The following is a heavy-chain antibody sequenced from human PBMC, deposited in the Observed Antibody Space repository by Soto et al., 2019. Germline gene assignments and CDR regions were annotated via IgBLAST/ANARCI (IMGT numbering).Heavy chain of an antibody. D-gene: IGHD3-22*01. CDR1: GGTFSSYA. J-gene: IGHJ4*02. CDR2: IIPIFGTA. V-gene: IGHV1-69*13. CDR3: ARGKDGSDYYFDY. Sequence: GASVKVSCKASGGTFSSYATSWVRQAPGQGLEWMGGIIPIFGTANYAQKFQGRVTITADESTSTAYMELSSLRSEDTAVYYCARGKDGSDYYFDYWGQGTLVTVSS.